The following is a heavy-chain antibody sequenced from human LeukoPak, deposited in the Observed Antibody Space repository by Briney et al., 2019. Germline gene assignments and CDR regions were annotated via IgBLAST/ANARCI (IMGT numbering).Heavy chain of an antibody. CDR2: ISYDGSNK. V-gene: IGHV3-30-3*01. CDR1: GFTFSSHA. CDR3: ARDGAIQLWPNFDY. D-gene: IGHD5-18*01. J-gene: IGHJ4*02. Sequence: GGSLRLSCAASGFTFSSHAMHWVRQAPGKGLEWVAVISYDGSNKYYADSVKGRFTISRDNSKNTLYLQMNSLRAEDTAVYYCARDGAIQLWPNFDYWGQGTLVTVSS.